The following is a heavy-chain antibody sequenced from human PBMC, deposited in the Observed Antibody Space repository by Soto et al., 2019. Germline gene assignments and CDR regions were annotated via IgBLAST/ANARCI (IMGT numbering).Heavy chain of an antibody. CDR1: GFTFSSYA. V-gene: IGHV3-23*01. CDR3: ANSVRYFDWSHILVAFDT. CDR2: ISGSGGST. Sequence: GGSLRLSCAASGFTFSSYAMSWVRQAPGKGLEWVSAISGSGGSTYYADSAKGRFTISRDNSKNTLYLQMNSLRAEDTAVYYCANSVRYFDWSHILVAFDTWGQGPMVTVS. D-gene: IGHD3-9*01. J-gene: IGHJ3*02.